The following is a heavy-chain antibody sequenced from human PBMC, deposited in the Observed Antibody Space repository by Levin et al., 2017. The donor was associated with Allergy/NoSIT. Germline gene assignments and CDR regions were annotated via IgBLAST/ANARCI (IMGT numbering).Heavy chain of an antibody. Sequence: SETLSLTCTVSGGSISSSRYYWGWIRQPPGKGLEWIGSIYYSGSTDYNPSLKTLVTISVDTSKNQFSLKLSSVTAADTAVYYCASSSWYGVDSWGQGTLVTVSS. CDR2: IYYSGST. CDR1: GGSISSSRYY. CDR3: ASSSWYGVDS. J-gene: IGHJ4*02. V-gene: IGHV4-39*01. D-gene: IGHD6-13*01.